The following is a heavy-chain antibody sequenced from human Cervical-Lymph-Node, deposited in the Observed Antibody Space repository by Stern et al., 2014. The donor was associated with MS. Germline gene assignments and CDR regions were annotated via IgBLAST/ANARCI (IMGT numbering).Heavy chain of an antibody. Sequence: QVQLQESGPGLVRPAQTLSLTCTVSGGSISGGDYSWGWLRQPPGKGLEWIGYIDNSGTTYYNPALKSRLTISIDTSKNQFSLRLTSVTAADTAVYYCARDFTVAGSFDYWGQGTLVTVSS. V-gene: IGHV4-30-4*01. CDR2: IDNSGTT. CDR1: GGSISGGDYS. CDR3: ARDFTVAGSFDY. D-gene: IGHD6-19*01. J-gene: IGHJ4*02.